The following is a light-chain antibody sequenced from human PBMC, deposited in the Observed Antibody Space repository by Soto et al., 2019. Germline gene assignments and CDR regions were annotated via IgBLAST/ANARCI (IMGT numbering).Light chain of an antibody. CDR3: QQYGDSRLT. CDR2: AAS. V-gene: IGKV3-20*01. J-gene: IGKJ3*01. CDR1: QSVTVNS. Sequence: EILLTQSPRTLSLSPGEGVTLSCRASQSVTVNSLAWYQQKPGQAPRLLIYAASTRAAAVPDRFTGSGSGTDFALTISRLEPEDFGVYYCQQYGDSRLTSGPGTKVDIK.